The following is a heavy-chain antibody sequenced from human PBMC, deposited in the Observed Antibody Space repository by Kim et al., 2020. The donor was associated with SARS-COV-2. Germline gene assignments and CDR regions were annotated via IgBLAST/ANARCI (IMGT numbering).Heavy chain of an antibody. CDR2: IRSKAYGRTT. V-gene: IGHV3-49*04. Sequence: GGSLRLSCTASGFTFGDYAMNWVRQAPGKGLEWVSFIRSKAYGRTTEYAASVKGRFTISRDDSKSIAYLQINSLKTEDTAVYYCSRAGITARPNWFDPWGQGTLVTVSS. CDR3: SRAGITARPNWFDP. J-gene: IGHJ5*02. D-gene: IGHD6-6*01. CDR1: GFTFGDYA.